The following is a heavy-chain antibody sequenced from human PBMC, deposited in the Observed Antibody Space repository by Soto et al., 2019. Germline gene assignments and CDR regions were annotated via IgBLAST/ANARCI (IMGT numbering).Heavy chain of an antibody. D-gene: IGHD3-16*01. CDR2: INTYNGKT. Sequence: QVQLVQSGAEVKNPGASVKVSCKASGYTFTRYGIGWARQAPGQGLEWMGWINTYNGKTNYAQNEQDRVTLTTDTSTSTAYMELRSLRSNDTAIYYCAMVDVYVTPSPQDVWGQGTTVIVSS. V-gene: IGHV1-18*01. CDR1: GYTFTRYG. CDR3: AMVDVYVTPSPQDV. J-gene: IGHJ6*02.